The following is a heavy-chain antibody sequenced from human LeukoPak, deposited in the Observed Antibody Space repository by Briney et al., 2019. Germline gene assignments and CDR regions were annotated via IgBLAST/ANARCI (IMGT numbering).Heavy chain of an antibody. D-gene: IGHD3-10*01. CDR3: ARGPRYYYGSGSYYRFAPVFDP. CDR2: IYYSGST. CDR1: GGSISSYY. Sequence: PSETLSLTCTVSGGSISSYYWSWIRQPPGKGLEWIGYIYYSGSTNYNPSLKSRVTISVDSSKNQFSLKLSSVTAADTAVYYCARGPRYYYGSGSYYRFAPVFDPWGQGTLVTVSS. V-gene: IGHV4-59*12. J-gene: IGHJ5*02.